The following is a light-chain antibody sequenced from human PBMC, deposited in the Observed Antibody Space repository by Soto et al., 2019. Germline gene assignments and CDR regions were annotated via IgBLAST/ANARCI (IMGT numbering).Light chain of an antibody. CDR1: SSDVGACDF. J-gene: IGLJ1*01. CDR3: SSYTTSSTRV. V-gene: IGLV2-14*03. Sequence: QSALTQPASVSGSPGQSITISCTGTSSDVGACDFVSWYQQHPDKAPKLMIYEVRNRPSGVSNRFSGSKSVNTATLTISGLQAEDEADYYCSSYTTSSTRVFGTGTKLTVL. CDR2: EVR.